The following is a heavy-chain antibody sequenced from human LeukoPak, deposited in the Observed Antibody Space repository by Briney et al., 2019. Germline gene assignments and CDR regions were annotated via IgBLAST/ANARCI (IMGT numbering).Heavy chain of an antibody. CDR2: IIPIFGTA. CDR1: GGTFSSYA. D-gene: IGHD1-1*01. CDR3: ARDGAGTTASDY. Sequence: SVKVSCKASGGTFSSYAISWVRPAPGQGLEWMVGIIPIFGTANYAQKFQGRVTITADESTSTAYMELSSLRSEDTAVYYCARDGAGTTASDYWGQGTLVTVSS. J-gene: IGHJ4*02. V-gene: IGHV1-69*13.